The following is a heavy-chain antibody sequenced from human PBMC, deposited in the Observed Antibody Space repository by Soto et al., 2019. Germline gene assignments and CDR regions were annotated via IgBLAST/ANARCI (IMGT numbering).Heavy chain of an antibody. J-gene: IGHJ5*02. CDR1: GGSVSSTSHY. CDR2: ICYTGST. V-gene: IGHV4-61*01. Sequence: QVQLQESGPGLVKPSETLSLTCTVSGGSVSSTSHYWSWIRQPPGKGLEWIGCICYTGSTNYNPSLKSRVTISVDTSKNQFSLQLNCVTAADTVVYYCARDLLSQKATGHGYIYVGQGWFDPCGQGTLVTASP. D-gene: IGHD5-18*01. CDR3: ARDLLSQKATGHGYIYVGQGWFDP.